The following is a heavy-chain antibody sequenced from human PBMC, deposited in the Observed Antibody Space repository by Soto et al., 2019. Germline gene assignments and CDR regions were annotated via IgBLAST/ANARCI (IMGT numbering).Heavy chain of an antibody. Sequence: APVKVSCKASGYTFSDFDINWLRQAAGQWPEWMGWMNAKSGDTFSAQRLQGKFNMTWDASLSTAYMEVGSLTSDDAAIYYCARGNPFNYAGVDVWGQGATVTGSS. D-gene: IGHD3-16*01. CDR1: GYTFSDFD. CDR2: MNAKSGDT. V-gene: IGHV1-8*01. CDR3: ARGNPFNYAGVDV. J-gene: IGHJ6*02.